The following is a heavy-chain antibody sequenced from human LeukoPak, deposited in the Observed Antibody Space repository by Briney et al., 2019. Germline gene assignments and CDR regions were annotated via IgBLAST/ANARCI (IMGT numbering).Heavy chain of an antibody. Sequence: ASVKVSRKASGYTFTSYGISWVRQAPGQGLEWMGWISAYNGNTNYAQKLQGRVTMTTDTSTSTAHMELRSLRSDDTAVYYCARDSILTGEFDYWGQGTLVTVSS. CDR3: ARDSILTGEFDY. D-gene: IGHD3-9*01. CDR1: GYTFTSYG. CDR2: ISAYNGNT. J-gene: IGHJ4*02. V-gene: IGHV1-18*01.